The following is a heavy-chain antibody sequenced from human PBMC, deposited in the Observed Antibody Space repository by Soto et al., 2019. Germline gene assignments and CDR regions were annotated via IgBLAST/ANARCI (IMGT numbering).Heavy chain of an antibody. J-gene: IGHJ5*02. CDR1: GFSLPTRGVG. CDR2: IYWDDDK. Sequence: QITLKESGPTLVKPTQTLTLTCTFSGFSLPTRGVGVGWIRQPPGKALEGLALIYWDDDKRYSPSLQSRLSITKDTAKNQVVRTMTNVDPVDTATYYCAHIPNYYQYDWFDPWGQGTLVSVSS. D-gene: IGHD3-16*01. V-gene: IGHV2-5*02. CDR3: AHIPNYYQYDWFDP.